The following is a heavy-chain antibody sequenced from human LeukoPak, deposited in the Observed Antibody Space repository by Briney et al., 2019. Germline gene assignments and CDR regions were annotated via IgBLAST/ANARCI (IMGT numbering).Heavy chain of an antibody. J-gene: IGHJ6*03. D-gene: IGHD4-17*01. V-gene: IGHV3-7*01. CDR3: ARVGYGDLYYYYYYMDV. CDR2: IKQDGSEK. Sequence: GGSLRLSCAASGFTFSSYWMSWVRQAPGKGLEWVANIKQDGSEKYYVDSVKGRFTISKDNAKNSLYLQMNSLRAEDTAVYYCARVGYGDLYYYYYYMDVWGKGTTVAVSS. CDR1: GFTFSSYW.